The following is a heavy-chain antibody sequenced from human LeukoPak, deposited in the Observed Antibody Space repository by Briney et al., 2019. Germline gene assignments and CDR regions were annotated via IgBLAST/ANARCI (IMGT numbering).Heavy chain of an antibody. CDR2: ISSSGSTI. CDR1: GFTFSDYY. Sequence: TGGSLRLSCAASGFTFSDYYMSWIRQAPGKGLEWVSYISSSGSTIYYADSVKGRFTISRDNAKNSLYLQLNSVRAEDTAVYYCARGSRGWLQWTGLLYFDYWGQGTLVTVSS. D-gene: IGHD5-24*01. V-gene: IGHV3-11*01. J-gene: IGHJ4*02. CDR3: ARGSRGWLQWTGLLYFDY.